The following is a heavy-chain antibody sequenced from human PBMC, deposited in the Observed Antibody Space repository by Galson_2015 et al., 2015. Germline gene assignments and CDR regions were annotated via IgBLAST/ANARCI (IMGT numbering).Heavy chain of an antibody. CDR3: ARGLRYYGSGSYYY. J-gene: IGHJ4*02. CDR2: MNPNSGNT. D-gene: IGHD3-10*01. CDR1: GYTFTSYD. Sequence: SVKVSCKASGYTFTSYDINWVRQAPGQGLEWMGWMNPNSGNTGYAQKFQGRVTMTRNTSISTAYMELSSLRSEDTAVYYCARGLRYYGSGSYYYWGQGTLVTVSS. V-gene: IGHV1-8*01.